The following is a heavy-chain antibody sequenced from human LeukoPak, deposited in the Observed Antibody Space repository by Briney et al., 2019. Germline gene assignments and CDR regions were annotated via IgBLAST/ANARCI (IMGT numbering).Heavy chain of an antibody. CDR1: GFTFSSYS. D-gene: IGHD2-21*01. CDR3: ARGGSADSFDY. CDR2: ITTTSSSTK. J-gene: IGHJ4*02. Sequence: GGSLRLSCAASGFTFSSYSMNWVRQAPGKGLEWVSYITTTSSSTKYYGDSVKGRFTISRDNAKNSLYLQMNSLRAEDTAVYYCARGGSADSFDYWGQGTLVTVSS. V-gene: IGHV3-48*01.